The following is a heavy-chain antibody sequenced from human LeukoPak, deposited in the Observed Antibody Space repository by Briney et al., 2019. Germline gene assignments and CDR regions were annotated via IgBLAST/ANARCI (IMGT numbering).Heavy chain of an antibody. CDR1: GGSISGGGYY. D-gene: IGHD2-15*01. CDR2: IYYSGST. V-gene: IGHV4-31*03. CDR3: ARGEGGYCSGGSCNGGAFDI. J-gene: IGHJ3*02. Sequence: SETLSLTCTVSGGSISGGGYYWSWIRQHPGKGLEWIGYIYYSGSTYYNPSLKSRVTISVDTSKNQFSLKLSSVTAADTAVYYCARGEGGYCSGGSCNGGAFDIWGQGTMVTVSS.